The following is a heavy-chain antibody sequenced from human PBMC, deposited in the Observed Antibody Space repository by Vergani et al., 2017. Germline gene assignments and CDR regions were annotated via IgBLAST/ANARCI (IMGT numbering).Heavy chain of an antibody. Sequence: QVQLQESGPGLVKPSETLSLTCSGSGYSISRGYHWGWIRQPPGKGLEWIAAVFHSGSAYYNQSLRRRVTISVETAKNQLSLRLTTLTAADTAVYCCARQVWFSQGVGAFETWGRGTEVSVSS. J-gene: IGHJ3*02. CDR3: ARQVWFSQGVGAFET. CDR1: GYSISRGYH. CDR2: VFHSGSA. D-gene: IGHD3-10*01. V-gene: IGHV4-38-2*02.